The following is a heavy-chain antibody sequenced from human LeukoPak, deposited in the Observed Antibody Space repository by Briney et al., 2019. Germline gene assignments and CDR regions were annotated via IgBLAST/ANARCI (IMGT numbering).Heavy chain of an antibody. V-gene: IGHV4-61*01. Sequence: SETLSLTCTVSGDSVSIGSYYWSWIRQPPGKGLEWIGYIYYSGSTNYNPSLKSRVTISVDTSKNQFSLKLSSVTAADTAVYYCARQYYYGSGRGRYYFDYWGQGTLVTVSS. CDR3: ARQYYYGSGRGRYYFDY. CDR1: GDSVSIGSYY. D-gene: IGHD3-10*01. J-gene: IGHJ4*02. CDR2: IYYSGST.